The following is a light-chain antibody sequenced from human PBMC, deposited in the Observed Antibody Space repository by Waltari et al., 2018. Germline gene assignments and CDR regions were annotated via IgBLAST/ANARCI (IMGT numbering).Light chain of an antibody. J-gene: IGKJ1*01. CDR3: QHYLRLPVT. CDR2: GAS. V-gene: IGKV3-20*01. CDR1: KSVSRA. Sequence: ELVLTQSPGTLSLSLGERATVSCRASKSVSRALAWYQQKPGQAPRLLIYGASTRATGIPDRFSGSGSGTDFSLTISRLEPDDFAVYYCQHYLRLPVTFGQGTTVEI.